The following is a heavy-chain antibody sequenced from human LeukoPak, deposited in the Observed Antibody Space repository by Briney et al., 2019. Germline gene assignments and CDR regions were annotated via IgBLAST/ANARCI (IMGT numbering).Heavy chain of an antibody. CDR2: INHSGST. D-gene: IGHD3-16*02. Sequence: SETLSLTCAVYGGSFSGYYWSWIRQPPGKGLEWIGEINHSGSTNYNPSLKSRVTISVDTSKNQFSLKLSSVTAADTAVYYCARLTFYDYVWGSYRAFEYWGQGTLVTVSS. V-gene: IGHV4-34*01. J-gene: IGHJ4*02. CDR1: GGSFSGYY. CDR3: ARLTFYDYVWGSYRAFEY.